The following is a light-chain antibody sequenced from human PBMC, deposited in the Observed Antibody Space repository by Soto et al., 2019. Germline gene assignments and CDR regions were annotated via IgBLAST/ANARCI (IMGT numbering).Light chain of an antibody. CDR3: QQFSSYPLT. Sequence: DIVMTQSPATLSVSPGERATLSRSASQSIRTDLAWYQQKSGQGPRLLIYGASSRATGIPARFSGSGSGTDFTLTISSLEPEDFAIYYCQQFSSYPLTFGGGTKVDIK. CDR2: GAS. CDR1: QSIRTD. V-gene: IGKV3D-15*01. J-gene: IGKJ4*01.